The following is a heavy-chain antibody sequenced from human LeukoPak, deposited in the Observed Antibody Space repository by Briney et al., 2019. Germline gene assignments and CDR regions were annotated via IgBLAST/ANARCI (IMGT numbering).Heavy chain of an antibody. J-gene: IGHJ6*03. CDR1: KLTFSGYE. CDR3: AGYSRIDDKDGSYFYYMDV. Sequence: PGGSLRLSCAASKLTFSGYEMNWVRRAPGKVLEWISYISTSVTTVYYADSVRGRFTISRDNAKNSLHLQMNSLRAEDTAVYYCAGYSRIDDKDGSYFYYMDVWGKGTTVTVSS. CDR2: ISTSVTTV. V-gene: IGHV3-48*03. D-gene: IGHD4-11*01.